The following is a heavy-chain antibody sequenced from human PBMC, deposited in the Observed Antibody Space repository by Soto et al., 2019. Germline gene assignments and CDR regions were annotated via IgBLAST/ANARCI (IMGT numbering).Heavy chain of an antibody. Sequence: QVQLQESGPGLVKPSQTLSLTCTVSGGSISSGGYYWSWIRQHPGKGLEWIGYIYYSGSTYYNPSLKSRVTISVDTSKNQFSLKLSSVTAADTAVYYCAREGRGDILTGYYNRYYFDYWGQGTLVTVSS. V-gene: IGHV4-31*03. CDR2: IYYSGST. CDR1: GGSISSGGYY. J-gene: IGHJ4*02. CDR3: AREGRGDILTGYYNRYYFDY. D-gene: IGHD3-9*01.